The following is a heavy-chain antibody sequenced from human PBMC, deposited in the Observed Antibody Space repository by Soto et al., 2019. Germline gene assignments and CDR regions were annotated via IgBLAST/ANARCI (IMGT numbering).Heavy chain of an antibody. J-gene: IGHJ6*03. D-gene: IGHD1-20*01. CDR3: ARGGRLITLWKYYYMDV. CDR2: INHSGST. V-gene: IGHV4-34*01. CDR1: GGSFSGYY. Sequence: SETLSLTCAVYGGSFSGYYWSWIRQPPGKGLEWIGEINHSGSTNYNPSLKSRVTISVDTSKNQFSLKLSSVTAADTAVYYCARGGRLITLWKYYYMDVWGKGTTVTVSS.